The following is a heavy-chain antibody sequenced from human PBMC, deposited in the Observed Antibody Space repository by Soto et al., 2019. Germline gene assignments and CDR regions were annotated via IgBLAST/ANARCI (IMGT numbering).Heavy chain of an antibody. CDR2: MNPNSGNT. D-gene: IGHD1-7*01. CDR3: AKDYNWNYIGAFDY. J-gene: IGHJ4*02. Sequence: ASVKVSCKASGYTFTSYDINWVRQATGQGLEWMGWMNPNSGNTGYPQKFQGRVTMTRNTSISTAYMELSSLRAEDTAVYYCAKDYNWNYIGAFDYWGQGTLVTVSS. V-gene: IGHV1-8*01. CDR1: GYTFTSYD.